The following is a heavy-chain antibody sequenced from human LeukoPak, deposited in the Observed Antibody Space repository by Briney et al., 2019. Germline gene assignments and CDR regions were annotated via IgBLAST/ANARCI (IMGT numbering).Heavy chain of an antibody. Sequence: PSETLSLTCTVSGYSISSGYYWGWIRQPPGKGLEWIGSIYHSGSTYYNPSLKSRVTISVDTSKNQFPLKLSSVTAADTAVYYCARARKSGVVVNYDAFDIWGQGTMVTVSS. CDR2: IYHSGST. D-gene: IGHD3-22*01. CDR1: GYSISSGYY. J-gene: IGHJ3*02. CDR3: ARARKSGVVVNYDAFDI. V-gene: IGHV4-38-2*02.